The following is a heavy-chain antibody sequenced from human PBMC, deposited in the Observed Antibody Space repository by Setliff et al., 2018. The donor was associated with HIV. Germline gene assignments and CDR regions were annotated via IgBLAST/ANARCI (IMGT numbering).Heavy chain of an antibody. J-gene: IGHJ6*03. CDR1: GDSVNDRSYF. D-gene: IGHD2-21*02. CDR3: ARVIRGYCGGGCYSYYMDV. Sequence: SETLSLTCTVSGDSVNDRSYFWGWIRQPPGKGLEWIGTFYYNGDSRYNPSLKSRVTISVDTSKNQFSLKLSSVTAADTAVYYCARVIRGYCGGGCYSYYMDVWGKGTTVTVSS. CDR2: FYYNGDS. V-gene: IGHV4-39*01.